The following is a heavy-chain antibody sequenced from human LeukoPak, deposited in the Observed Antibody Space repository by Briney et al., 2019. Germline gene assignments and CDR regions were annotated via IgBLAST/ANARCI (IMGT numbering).Heavy chain of an antibody. CDR1: GGSISSYY. CDR3: ATTPGIAAAGALT. J-gene: IGHJ4*02. Sequence: PSGTLSLTCTVSGGSISSYYWSWIRQPPGKGLEWIGYIYTSGSTNYNPSLKSRVTISVDTSKNQFSLKLSSVTAADTAVYYCATTPGIAAAGALTWGQGTLVTVSS. CDR2: IYTSGST. V-gene: IGHV4-4*09. D-gene: IGHD6-13*01.